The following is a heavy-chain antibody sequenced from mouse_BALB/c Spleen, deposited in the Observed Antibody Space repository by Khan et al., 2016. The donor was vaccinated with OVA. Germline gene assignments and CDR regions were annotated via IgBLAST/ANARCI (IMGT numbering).Heavy chain of an antibody. Sequence: QVQLKESGPGLVAPSQSLSITCTISGFSLTSYGIHWVRQPPGKGLEWLVVIWSDGKTTYNSALKSRLNIIKDNSKSQVFLKMNSLQTDDTAMYXCARQIFPGYFDVWGAGTTVTVSS. V-gene: IGHV2-6-1*01. CDR2: IWSDGKT. CDR3: ARQIFPGYFDV. J-gene: IGHJ1*01. CDR1: GFSLTSYG.